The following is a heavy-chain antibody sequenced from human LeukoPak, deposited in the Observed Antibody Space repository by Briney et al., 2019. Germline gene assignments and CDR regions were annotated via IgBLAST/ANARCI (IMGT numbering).Heavy chain of an antibody. CDR2: MNPNSGNT. D-gene: IGHD5-12*01. V-gene: IGHV1-8*01. CDR1: GYTFTSYD. Sequence: GASVKVSCKASGYTFTSYDINWVRQATGQGLEWMGWMNPNSGNTGYAQKFQGRVTMTRNASISTAYMELSSLRSEDTAVYYCARGRSGYDIFDYWGQGTLVTVSS. CDR3: ARGRSGYDIFDY. J-gene: IGHJ4*02.